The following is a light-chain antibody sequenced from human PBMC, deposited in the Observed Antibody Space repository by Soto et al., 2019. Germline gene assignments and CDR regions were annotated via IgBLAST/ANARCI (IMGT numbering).Light chain of an antibody. V-gene: IGKV3-20*01. CDR3: QQYGSSLFT. J-gene: IGKJ3*01. CDR1: QSVSSSY. CDR2: GAS. Sequence: EIVLTQSPGTLSLSPGERATLSCRASQSVSSSYLAWYQQKPGQAPRLLIYGASSRATGIPDRFSGSGSGTDFTLTISRLAPEDFEVYYCQQYGSSLFTFGPGTKVDIK.